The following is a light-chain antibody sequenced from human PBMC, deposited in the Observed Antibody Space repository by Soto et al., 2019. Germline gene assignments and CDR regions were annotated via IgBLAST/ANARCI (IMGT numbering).Light chain of an antibody. V-gene: IGKV3-11*01. J-gene: IGKJ3*01. CDR3: QHRSNWPPFS. CDR1: QSVSSY. CDR2: DAS. Sequence: EIVLTQSPATLSLSQGERATLSCRASQSVSSYLACYQQKPGQAPRRFIYDASNRATGIPARFSGSGSGTDFTFTISSLEPEDCAVYYCQHRSNWPPFSFGPGTKVEIK.